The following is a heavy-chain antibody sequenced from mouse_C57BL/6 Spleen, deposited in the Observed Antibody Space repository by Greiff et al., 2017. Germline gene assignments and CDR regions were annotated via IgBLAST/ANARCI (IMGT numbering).Heavy chain of an antibody. CDR2: IYPGDGDT. V-gene: IGHV1-82*01. CDR3: ARYYGSRDFDY. D-gene: IGHD1-1*01. CDR1: GYAFSSSW. Sequence: VKLQESGPELVKPGASVKISCKASGYAFSSSWMNWVKQRPGKGLEWIGRIYPGDGDTNYNGKFKGKATLTADKSSSTAYMQLSSLTSEDSAVYFCARYYGSRDFDYWGQGTTLTVSS. J-gene: IGHJ2*01.